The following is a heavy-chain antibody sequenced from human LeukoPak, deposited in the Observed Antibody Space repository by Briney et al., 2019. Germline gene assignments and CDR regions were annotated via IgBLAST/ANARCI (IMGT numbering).Heavy chain of an antibody. Sequence: GGSLRLSCAASGFTVSSNYMSWVRQAPGKGLEWVSVIYSGGSTYYADSVKGRFTISRDNSKNTLYLQMNSLRAEDTAEYYCASSTLPGDYYYYGMDVWGQGTTVTVSS. D-gene: IGHD2-2*01. CDR2: IYSGGST. V-gene: IGHV3-53*01. CDR3: ASSTLPGDYYYYGMDV. CDR1: GFTVSSNY. J-gene: IGHJ6*02.